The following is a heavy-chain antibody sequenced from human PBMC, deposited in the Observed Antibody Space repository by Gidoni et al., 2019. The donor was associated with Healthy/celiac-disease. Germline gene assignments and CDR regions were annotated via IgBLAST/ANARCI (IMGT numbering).Heavy chain of an antibody. CDR3: ARSVVVVAANSDWFDP. CDR1: GGSFSGYY. CDR2: INHSGST. Sequence: QVQLQQWGAGLLKPSETLSLTCAVYGGSFSGYYWSWIRQPPGKGLEWIGEINHSGSTNYNPSLKSRVTISVDKSKNQFSLKLSSVTAADTAVYYCARSVVVVAANSDWFDPWGQGTLVTVSS. D-gene: IGHD2-15*01. J-gene: IGHJ5*02. V-gene: IGHV4-34*01.